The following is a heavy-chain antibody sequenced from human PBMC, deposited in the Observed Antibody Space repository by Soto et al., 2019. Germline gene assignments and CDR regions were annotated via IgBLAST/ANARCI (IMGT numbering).Heavy chain of an antibody. Sequence: QVQLVESGGGVVQPGRSLRLSCAASGFTFSSYGMHWVRQAPGKGLEWVAAISYDGSNKYYADSVKGRFTISRDNSKNTLYLQMNSLRAEDTAVYYCASPRYSSGWYDYYYGMDVWGQGTTVTVSS. CDR3: ASPRYSSGWYDYYYGMDV. J-gene: IGHJ6*02. CDR2: ISYDGSNK. D-gene: IGHD6-19*01. V-gene: IGHV3-30*03. CDR1: GFTFSSYG.